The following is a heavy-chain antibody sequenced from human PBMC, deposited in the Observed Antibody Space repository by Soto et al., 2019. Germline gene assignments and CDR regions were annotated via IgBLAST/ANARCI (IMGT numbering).Heavy chain of an antibody. Sequence: SVKVSCKASGGTFSSYSISWVRQAPGQGLEWMGGILPIFDTASYAQKFQGRVTITADKSTSTAYMELSSLRSEDTAVYYCSRSPLNSGSYYTYFDYWGQATLVTAP. J-gene: IGHJ4*02. CDR2: ILPIFDTA. CDR3: SRSPLNSGSYYTYFDY. V-gene: IGHV1-69*06. D-gene: IGHD1-26*01. CDR1: GGTFSSYS.